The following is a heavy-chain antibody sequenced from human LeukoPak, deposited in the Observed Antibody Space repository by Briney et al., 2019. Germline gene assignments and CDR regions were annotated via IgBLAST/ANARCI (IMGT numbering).Heavy chain of an antibody. CDR2: ISGSGGST. Sequence: PGGSLRLSCAASGFTFSSYAMSWVRQAPGKGLEWVSAISGSGGSTYYADSVKGRFTISRDNSKNTLYLQMNCLRAEDTAVYYCAKLYVLGPIEYNWFDPWGQGTLVTVSS. CDR1: GFTFSSYA. J-gene: IGHJ5*02. V-gene: IGHV3-23*01. D-gene: IGHD2-8*01. CDR3: AKLYVLGPIEYNWFDP.